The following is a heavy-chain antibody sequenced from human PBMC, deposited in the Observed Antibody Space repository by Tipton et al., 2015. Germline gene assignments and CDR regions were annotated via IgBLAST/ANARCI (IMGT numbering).Heavy chain of an antibody. CDR3: ATQYVDYDY. V-gene: IGHV4-31*03. CDR1: GGSITSGDYF. Sequence: TLSLTCTVSGGSITSGDYFWGWIRQHPGRGLQWIGYIYYSGSTYSNPSLKSRFTISVDTSKNQFSLQLNSVTAADTAVYYCATQYVDYDYWCKGTMVTVSP. J-gene: IGHJ4*02. D-gene: IGHD3-9*01. CDR2: IYYSGST.